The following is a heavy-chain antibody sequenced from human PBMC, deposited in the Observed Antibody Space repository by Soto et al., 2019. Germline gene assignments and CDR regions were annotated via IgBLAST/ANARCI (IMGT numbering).Heavy chain of an antibody. CDR2: IIPIFGTA. J-gene: IGHJ5*02. D-gene: IGHD3-22*01. V-gene: IGHV1-69*13. CDR1: GGTFSSYA. Sequence: ASVKVSCKASGGTFSSYAISWVRQAPGQGLEWMGGIIPIFGTANYAQKFQGRVTITADESTSTAYMELSSLRSEDTAVYYCASGYYDSSGYSWFHPWGQGTLVTVYS. CDR3: ASGYYDSSGYSWFHP.